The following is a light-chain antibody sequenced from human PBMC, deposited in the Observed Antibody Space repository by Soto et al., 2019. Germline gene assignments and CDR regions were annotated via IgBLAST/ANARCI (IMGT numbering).Light chain of an antibody. V-gene: IGLV2-14*01. J-gene: IGLJ3*02. Sequence: QSVLTQPASVSGSPGQSIAISCTGSSSDVGGYDYVSWYQHHPGKGPKLIIYEVSNRPSGVSDRFSGSKYGNTASLTISGLQAEDEADYYCNSYTSSTTWLFGGGTKLTVL. CDR1: SSDVGGYDY. CDR2: EVS. CDR3: NSYTSSTTWL.